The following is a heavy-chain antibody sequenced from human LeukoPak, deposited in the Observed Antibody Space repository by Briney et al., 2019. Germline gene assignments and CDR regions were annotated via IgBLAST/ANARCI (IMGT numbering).Heavy chain of an antibody. CDR3: ARHEWGAAAARKFDY. CDR1: GGSISSYY. V-gene: IGHV4-59*08. D-gene: IGHD6-13*01. Sequence: SETLSLTCTVSGGSISSYYWSWIRQPPGKGLEWIGYIYYSGSTNYNPSLKSRVTISVDTSKNQFSLKVSSVTAADTAVYYCARHEWGAAAARKFDYWGQGTLVTVSS. CDR2: IYYSGST. J-gene: IGHJ4*02.